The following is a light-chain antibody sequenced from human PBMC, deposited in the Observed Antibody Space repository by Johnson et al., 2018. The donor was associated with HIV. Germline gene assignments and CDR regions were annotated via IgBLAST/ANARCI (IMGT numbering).Light chain of an antibody. CDR2: EST. CDR3: GTWDSSLSAYV. J-gene: IGLJ1*01. CDR1: SSNIGNNY. V-gene: IGLV1-51*02. Sequence: QPVLTQPPSVSAAPGQKVTISCSGSSSNIGNNYVSWYQQLPGTAPKLLIYESTNRPSGIPDRFSGSKSGTSATLGISGLQPGDEADYYCGTWDSSLSAYVFGTGTKVTVL.